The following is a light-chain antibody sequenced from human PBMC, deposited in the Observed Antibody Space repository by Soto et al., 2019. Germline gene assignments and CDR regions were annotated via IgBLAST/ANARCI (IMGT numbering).Light chain of an antibody. V-gene: IGKV3-20*01. CDR3: QHYGSSWT. J-gene: IGKJ1*01. CDR2: GAS. CDR1: QSVSSSY. Sequence: EIVLTQSPATLSLSPGEGATLSCRASQSVSSSYLAWYQQKPGQAPRLLIYGASSRATGIPDRFSGSGSGTDFTLTISRLEPEDFAVYYWQHYGSSWTFGQGTNVEIK.